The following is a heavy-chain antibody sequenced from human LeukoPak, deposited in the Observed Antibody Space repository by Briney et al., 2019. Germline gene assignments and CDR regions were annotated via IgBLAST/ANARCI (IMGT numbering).Heavy chain of an antibody. Sequence: GGSLRLSCAASGFTFSSYSMNWVRQAPGKGLEWVANMNQDGSEKYYLDSVKGRFTISRDNAKNSLYLQMNSLRAEDTAVFYCARELIRNDEGAFDIWGQGTMVTVSS. CDR1: GFTFSSYS. CDR2: MNQDGSEK. V-gene: IGHV3-7*01. CDR3: ARELIRNDEGAFDI. J-gene: IGHJ3*02. D-gene: IGHD1-1*01.